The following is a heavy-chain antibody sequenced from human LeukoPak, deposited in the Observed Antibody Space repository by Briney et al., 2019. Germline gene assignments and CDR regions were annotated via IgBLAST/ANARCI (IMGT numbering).Heavy chain of an antibody. CDR1: GFTVSSNY. J-gene: IGHJ4*02. D-gene: IGHD5-24*01. CDR2: IYSGGST. CDR3: ARALEMATLRGDY. V-gene: IGHV3-66*01. Sequence: GGSLRLSCAASGFTVSSNYMSWVRQAPGKGLEWVSVIYSGGSTYYADSVKGRFTISRDNSMNTLYLQMNSLRAEDTAVYYCARALEMATLRGDYWGQGTLVTVSS.